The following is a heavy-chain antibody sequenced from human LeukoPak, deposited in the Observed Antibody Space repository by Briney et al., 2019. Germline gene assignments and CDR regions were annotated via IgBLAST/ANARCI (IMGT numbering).Heavy chain of an antibody. J-gene: IGHJ4*02. Sequence: SVKVSCKASGGTFSSYAISWVRQAPGQGLEWMGGIIPIFGTANYAQKFQGRVTITTDESTSTAYMELSSLRSEDTAVYYCARDRGIGDSSSYFDYWGQGTLVTVSS. CDR1: GGTFSSYA. CDR2: IIPIFGTA. CDR3: ARDRGIGDSSSYFDY. D-gene: IGHD6-6*01. V-gene: IGHV1-69*05.